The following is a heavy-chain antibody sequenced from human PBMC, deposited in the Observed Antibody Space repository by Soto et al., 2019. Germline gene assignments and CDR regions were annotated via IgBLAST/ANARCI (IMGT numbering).Heavy chain of an antibody. CDR3: ARVGYYDSSGYYYYYYGMDV. V-gene: IGHV1-18*01. CDR1: GYTFTSYG. J-gene: IGHJ6*02. D-gene: IGHD3-22*01. Sequence: QVQLVQSGAEVKKPGASVKVSCKASGYTFTSYGISWVRQAPGQGLEWMGWISAYNDNTNYAQKLQGRVTMTTDTSTSTAYMELRSLRSDDTAVYYCARVGYYDSSGYYYYYYGMDVWGQGTTVTVSS. CDR2: ISAYNDNT.